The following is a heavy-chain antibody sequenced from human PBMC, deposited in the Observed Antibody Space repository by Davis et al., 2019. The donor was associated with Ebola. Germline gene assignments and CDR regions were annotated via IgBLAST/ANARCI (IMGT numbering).Heavy chain of an antibody. D-gene: IGHD6-19*01. Sequence: ASVKVSCKASGGTFSSYAISWVRQAPGQGLEWMGWISAYNGNTNYAQKFQGRVTMTRDTSTSTVYMELSSLRSEDTAVYYCARDGQQWLVKGWFDPWGQGTLVTVSS. CDR3: ARDGQQWLVKGWFDP. V-gene: IGHV1-18*01. J-gene: IGHJ5*02. CDR1: GGTFSSYA. CDR2: ISAYNGNT.